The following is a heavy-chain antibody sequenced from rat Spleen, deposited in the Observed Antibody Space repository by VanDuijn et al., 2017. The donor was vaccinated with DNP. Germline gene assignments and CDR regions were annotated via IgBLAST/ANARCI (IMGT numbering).Heavy chain of an antibody. CDR2: IWGGGST. CDR1: GFSLTNYG. V-gene: IGHV2-16*01. Sequence: QVQLKESGPGLVQPSRTLSLTCTVSGFSLTNYGVSWVRQPPGKGLEWIAAIWGGGSTDYNPALKSRPRISRDTSKSQVLLEMNSLQTEDTAMYFCARWHLYLSYFDYWGQGVMVTVSS. J-gene: IGHJ2*01. D-gene: IGHD1-2*01. CDR3: ARWHLYLSYFDY.